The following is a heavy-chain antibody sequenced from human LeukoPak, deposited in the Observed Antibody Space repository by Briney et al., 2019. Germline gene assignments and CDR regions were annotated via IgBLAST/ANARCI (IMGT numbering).Heavy chain of an antibody. D-gene: IGHD2-2*01. CDR2: ISSSSSYI. V-gene: IGHV3-21*01. Sequence: PGGSLRLSCAASGFTFSSYSMNWVRQAPAKGLEWVSSISSSSSYIYYADSVKGRFTISRDNAKNSLYLQMNSLRAEDTAVYYCARGPDYCSSTSCYPEEIEYYFDYWGQGTLVTVSS. J-gene: IGHJ4*02. CDR1: GFTFSSYS. CDR3: ARGPDYCSSTSCYPEEIEYYFDY.